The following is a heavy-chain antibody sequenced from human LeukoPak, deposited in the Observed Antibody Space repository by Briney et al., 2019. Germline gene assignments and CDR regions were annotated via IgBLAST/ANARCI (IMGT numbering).Heavy chain of an antibody. V-gene: IGHV4-30-2*01. CDR3: ARDPGVLRSVSTHPSYFDY. Sequence: SETLSLTCTVSGGSISSGGYYWSWIRRPPGKGLEWIGYIYHSGSTYYNPSLKSRVTISVDRSKNQFSLKLSSVTAADMAVYYCARDPGVLRSVSTHPSYFDYWGQGTLVTVSS. J-gene: IGHJ4*02. CDR1: GGSISSGGYY. D-gene: IGHD2-2*01. CDR2: IYHSGST.